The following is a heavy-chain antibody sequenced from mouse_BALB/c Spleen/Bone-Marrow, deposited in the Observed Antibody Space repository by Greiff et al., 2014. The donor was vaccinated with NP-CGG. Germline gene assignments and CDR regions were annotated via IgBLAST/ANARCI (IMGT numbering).Heavy chain of an antibody. V-gene: IGHV1-5*01. CDR3: ARNWDWVFAY. CDR1: GYTFTNYW. Sequence: EVQGVESGTVLARPGASLRMSCKASGYTFTNYWINWIKQRPGQGLGWIGAIYPGNNDAKYTQKFKAKAKLTAVTSTSTADMELSSLTNEDSAVYYCARNWDWVFAYWGQGTLVTVSA. CDR2: IYPGNNDA. D-gene: IGHD4-1*01. J-gene: IGHJ3*01.